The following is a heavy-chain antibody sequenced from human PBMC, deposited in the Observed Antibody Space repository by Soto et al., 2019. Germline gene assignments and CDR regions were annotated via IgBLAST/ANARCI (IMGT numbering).Heavy chain of an antibody. J-gene: IGHJ4*02. CDR2: IKPDGSEK. Sequence: EVQLVESGGGLVQPGGSLRLSCAASGFTFTSYWMVWVRQAPGKGLEWVANIKPDGSEKYYVDSVKGRFTISRDNARNSCYLQMNSLRAEDTAVYYWVRDAHRGGDFDYWGQGTLVTVSS. D-gene: IGHD3-10*01. V-gene: IGHV3-7*04. CDR1: GFTFTSYW. CDR3: VRDAHRGGDFDY.